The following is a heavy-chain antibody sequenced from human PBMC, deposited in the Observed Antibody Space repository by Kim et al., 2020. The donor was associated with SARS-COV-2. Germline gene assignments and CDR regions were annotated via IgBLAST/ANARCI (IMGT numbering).Heavy chain of an antibody. J-gene: IGHJ4*02. CDR3: TTDLRYCTNTNCYEVDY. Sequence: PVKGRVTISRDDSKHTLYLQMNSLKTEDTAVYYCTTDLRYCTNTNCYEVDYWGQGTLVTVSS. D-gene: IGHD2-2*01. V-gene: IGHV3-15*01.